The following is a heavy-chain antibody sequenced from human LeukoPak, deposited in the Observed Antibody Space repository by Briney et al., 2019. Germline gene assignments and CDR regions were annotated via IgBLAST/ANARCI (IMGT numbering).Heavy chain of an antibody. V-gene: IGHV3-9*01. Sequence: GRSLRLSCAASGVTFDDYAMHWVRQVPGKGLEWVSGISWNSGSIGYADSVKGRFTISRDNAKNSLYLQMNSLRVEDTALYYCAKEVGTFDYWGQGTLVTVSS. D-gene: IGHD4-23*01. J-gene: IGHJ4*02. CDR3: AKEVGTFDY. CDR1: GVTFDDYA. CDR2: ISWNSGSI.